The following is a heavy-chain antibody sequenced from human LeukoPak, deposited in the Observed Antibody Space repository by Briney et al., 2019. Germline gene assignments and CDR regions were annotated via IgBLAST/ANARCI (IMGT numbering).Heavy chain of an antibody. J-gene: IGHJ4*02. Sequence: GGSLRLSCAASGFTFSNAWMSWVRQAPGKGLEWVGRIKSKTDGGTIDYAAPVKGRFTISRDDSKNTLFLQMNSLKTEDTAVYYCTTTPDYYGSGRWGQGTLVTVSS. CDR2: IKSKTDGGTI. V-gene: IGHV3-15*01. CDR3: TTTPDYYGSGR. D-gene: IGHD3-10*01. CDR1: GFTFSNAW.